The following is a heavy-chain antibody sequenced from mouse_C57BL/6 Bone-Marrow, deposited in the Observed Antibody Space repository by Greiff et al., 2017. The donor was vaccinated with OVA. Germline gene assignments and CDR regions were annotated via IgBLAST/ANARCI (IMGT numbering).Heavy chain of an antibody. V-gene: IGHV1-74*01. CDR3: AIGGTVVATRYFDV. D-gene: IGHD1-1*01. Sequence: QVQLKQPGAELVKPGASVKVSCKASGYTFTSYWMHWVKQRPGQGLEWIGRIHPSDSDTNYNQKFKGKATLTVDKSSSTAYMQLSSLTSEDSAVYYCAIGGTVVATRYFDVWGTGTTVTVSS. CDR2: IHPSDSDT. J-gene: IGHJ1*03. CDR1: GYTFTSYW.